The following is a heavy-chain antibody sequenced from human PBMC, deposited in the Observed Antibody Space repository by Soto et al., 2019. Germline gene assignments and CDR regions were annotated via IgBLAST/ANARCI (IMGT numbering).Heavy chain of an antibody. CDR1: GFTFSGSA. CDR2: IRSKPKNYAT. J-gene: IGHJ4*02. D-gene: IGHD3-22*01. CDR3: TILNWIVTPSENY. V-gene: IGHV3-73*02. Sequence: EVHLVESGGGLVQPGGSLKLSCAASGFTFSGSAMHWVRQASGKGLEWVGRIRSKPKNYATAYAASVKGRFTISRDDSKNTAYLQMNSLKIEDTAVYYCTILNWIVTPSENYWGQGTLVTVSS.